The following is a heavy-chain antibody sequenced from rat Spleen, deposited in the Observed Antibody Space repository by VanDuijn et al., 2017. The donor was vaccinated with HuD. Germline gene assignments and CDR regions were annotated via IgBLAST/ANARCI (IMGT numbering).Heavy chain of an antibody. J-gene: IGHJ2*01. D-gene: IGHD1-11*01. CDR3: ARHTPFNYGTVGDY. Sequence: EVQLVESGGGLVQPGRSLKLSCAASGFTFSNYDMAWVRQAPTKGLEWVASISPSGGSTYYRDSVKGRFTGSRDNAKSTLYLQMDSLRSEDTATYYCARHTPFNYGTVGDYWGQGVMVTVSS. CDR2: ISPSGGST. V-gene: IGHV5-25*01. CDR1: GFTFSNYD.